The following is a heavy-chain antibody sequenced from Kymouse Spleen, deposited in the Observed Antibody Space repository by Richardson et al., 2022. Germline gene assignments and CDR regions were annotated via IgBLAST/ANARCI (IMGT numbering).Heavy chain of an antibody. CDR1: GFTFSGSA. V-gene: IGHV3-73*02. D-gene: IGHD1-7*01. Sequence: EVQLVESGGGLVQPGGSLKLSCAASGFTFSGSAMHWVRQASGKGLEWVGRIRSKANSYATAYAASVKGRFTISRDDSKNTAYLQMNSLKTEDTAVYYCTRHQTGTTYFDYWGQGTLVTVSS. CDR2: IRSKANSYAT. J-gene: IGHJ4*02. CDR3: TRHQTGTTYFDY.